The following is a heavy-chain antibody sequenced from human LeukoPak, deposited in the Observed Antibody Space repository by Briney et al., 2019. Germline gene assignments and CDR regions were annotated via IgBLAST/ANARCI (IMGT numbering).Heavy chain of an antibody. CDR2: IYNYGST. J-gene: IGHJ5*02. D-gene: IGHD4-17*01. Sequence: WETLSLTCTVSGAATTSNYWAWIRQSPEKGLEWIGYIYNYGSTKYEPSLKSRVSISEDTAKNQFSLNLKSVTAADTAVYYCARGVGYGDSRHYDLWDHGILVTVSS. V-gene: IGHV4-59*01. CDR1: GAATTSNY. CDR3: ARGVGYGDSRHYDL.